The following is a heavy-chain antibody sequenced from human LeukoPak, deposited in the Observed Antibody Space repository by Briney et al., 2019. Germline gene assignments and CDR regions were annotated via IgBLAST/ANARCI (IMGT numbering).Heavy chain of an antibody. CDR2: IYTSGST. CDR1: GGSISSGSYY. Sequence: SQTVSLTCTGSGGSISSGSYYWSWIRQPAGKGLEWIGRIYTSGSTNYNPSLKSRVTISVDTSKNQFSLKLSSVTAADTAVYYCARGRGLVTRDAFDIWGQGTMVTVSS. D-gene: IGHD6-19*01. V-gene: IGHV4-61*02. CDR3: ARGRGLVTRDAFDI. J-gene: IGHJ3*02.